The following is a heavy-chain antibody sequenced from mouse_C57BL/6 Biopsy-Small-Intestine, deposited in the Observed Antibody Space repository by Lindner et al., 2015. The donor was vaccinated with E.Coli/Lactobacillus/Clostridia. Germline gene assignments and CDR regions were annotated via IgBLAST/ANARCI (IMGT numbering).Heavy chain of an antibody. CDR1: GFSLTSYG. CDR2: IWSGGAT. CDR3: AKRDYSNWFAY. J-gene: IGHJ3*01. Sequence: VQLQESGPGLVAPSQSLSITCTVSGFSLTSYGVDWVRQPPGKGLEWLGVIWSGGATDYNSALMSRLSISKDNSKSQVFLKMNSLQTDDTALYYCAKRDYSNWFAYWGQGTLVTVSA. V-gene: IGHV2-9*01. D-gene: IGHD2-5*01.